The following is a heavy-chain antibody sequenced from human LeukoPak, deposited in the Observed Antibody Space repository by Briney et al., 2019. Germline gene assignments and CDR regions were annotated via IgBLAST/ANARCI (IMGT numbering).Heavy chain of an antibody. Sequence: PSETLSLTCTVSGGSISSGGYYWSWIRQHPGKGLEWIGYIYYNGNTYYNPSLKSRLTISGDTSKNQFSLKMSSVTAADTAVYYCARARDGHINNWFDPWGQGALVTVSS. D-gene: IGHD5-24*01. J-gene: IGHJ5*02. CDR3: ARARDGHINNWFDP. CDR2: IYYNGNT. CDR1: GGSISSGGYY. V-gene: IGHV4-31*03.